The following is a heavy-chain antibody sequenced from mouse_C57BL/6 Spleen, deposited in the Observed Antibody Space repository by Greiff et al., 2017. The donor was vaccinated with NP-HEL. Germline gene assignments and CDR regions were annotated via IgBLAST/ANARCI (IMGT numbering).Heavy chain of an antibody. J-gene: IGHJ3*01. CDR2: INPSSGYT. Sequence: VQVVESGAELAKPGASVKLSCKASGYTFTSYWMHWVKQRPGQGLEWIGYINPSSGYTKYNQKFKDKATLTADKSSSTAYMQLSSLTYEDSAVYYCARSDPITTVVDAWFAYWGQGTLVTVSA. D-gene: IGHD1-1*01. CDR3: ARSDPITTVVDAWFAY. V-gene: IGHV1-7*01. CDR1: GYTFTSYW.